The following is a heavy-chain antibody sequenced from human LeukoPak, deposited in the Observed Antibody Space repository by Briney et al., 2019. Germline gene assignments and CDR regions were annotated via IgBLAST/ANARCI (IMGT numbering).Heavy chain of an antibody. Sequence: ASVKVSCKASGYTFTSYAMHWVRQAPGQRLEWMGWINAGNGNTKYSQKLQGRVTMTTATSTSTAYMELRSLRSDDTAVYYCARSGGTSFYYYMDVWGKGTTVTVSS. CDR3: ARSGGTSFYYYMDV. J-gene: IGHJ6*03. CDR2: INAGNGNT. D-gene: IGHD2-2*01. V-gene: IGHV1-3*01. CDR1: GYTFTSYA.